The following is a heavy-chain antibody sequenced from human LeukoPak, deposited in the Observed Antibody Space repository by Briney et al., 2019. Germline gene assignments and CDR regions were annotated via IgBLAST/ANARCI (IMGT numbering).Heavy chain of an antibody. CDR1: GGSISSGYY. CDR3: AKSYQTADAFDI. J-gene: IGHJ3*02. D-gene: IGHD2-2*01. Sequence: SETLSLTCTVSGGSISSGYYWSWIRQLPXXGXXXVGYIYYSGDTHSSXSXKGRVXISVDTSKNQFSLRLSSVTAADTAVYCCAKSYQTADAFDIWGQGTMVTVSS. CDR2: IYYSGDT. V-gene: IGHV4-31*03.